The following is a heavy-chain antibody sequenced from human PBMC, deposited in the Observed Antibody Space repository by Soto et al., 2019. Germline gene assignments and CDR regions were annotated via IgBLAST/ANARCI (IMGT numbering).Heavy chain of an antibody. D-gene: IGHD6-13*01. CDR2: IWYDGSNK. CDR1: GFTFSSYG. Sequence: GGSLRLSCAASGFTFSSYGMHWVRQAPGKGLEWVAVIWYDGSNKYYADSVKGRFTISRDNSKNTLYLQMNSLRAEDTAVYYCARDHFPAAATTFDYWGQGTLVTVSS. J-gene: IGHJ4*02. CDR3: ARDHFPAAATTFDY. V-gene: IGHV3-33*01.